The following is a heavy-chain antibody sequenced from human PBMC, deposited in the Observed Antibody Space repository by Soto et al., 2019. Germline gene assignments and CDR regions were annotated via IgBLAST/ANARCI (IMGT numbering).Heavy chain of an antibody. CDR1: GFTFTIYG. CDR3: ARRVALAPVYDAYDI. Sequence: GASVKVSCKASGFTFTIYGITWVRQAPGQGLEWMGWISANNVNTHYAQNFQGRVTMTTDTSTSTAYVELRSLRSDDTAVYYCARRVALAPVYDAYDIWGQGTMVNVSS. CDR2: ISANNVNT. D-gene: IGHD3-3*02. V-gene: IGHV1-18*01. J-gene: IGHJ3*02.